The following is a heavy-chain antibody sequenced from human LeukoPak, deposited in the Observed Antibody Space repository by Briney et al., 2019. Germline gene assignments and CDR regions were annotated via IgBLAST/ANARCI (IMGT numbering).Heavy chain of an antibody. D-gene: IGHD4-17*01. Sequence: SVKVSCKASGGTFSSYAISWVRQAPGQGLEWMGGIIPIFGTANYAQKFQGRVTITADESTSTAYMELSSLRSEDTAVYHCARGGDSMTTDYYYMDVWGKGTTVTVSS. CDR1: GGTFSSYA. V-gene: IGHV1-69*13. J-gene: IGHJ6*03. CDR3: ARGGDSMTTDYYYMDV. CDR2: IIPIFGTA.